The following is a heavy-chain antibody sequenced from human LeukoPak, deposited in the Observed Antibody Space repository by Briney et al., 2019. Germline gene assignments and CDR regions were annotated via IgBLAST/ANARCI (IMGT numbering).Heavy chain of an antibody. J-gene: IGHJ4*02. CDR3: ARDLPYSSSWESIDY. Sequence: GASVKVSCKASGYTFTSYGICWVRQAPGQGLEWGGWISTYNGKTNYAQKIQGRVTMTTDTSTSTAYMELRSLRSDDTAVYYCARDLPYSSSWESIDYWGQGTLVTVSS. CDR2: ISTYNGKT. D-gene: IGHD6-13*01. CDR1: GYTFTSYG. V-gene: IGHV1-18*01.